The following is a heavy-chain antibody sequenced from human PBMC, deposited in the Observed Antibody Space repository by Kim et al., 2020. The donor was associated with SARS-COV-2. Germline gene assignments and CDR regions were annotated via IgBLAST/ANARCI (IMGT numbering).Heavy chain of an antibody. V-gene: IGHV1-8*01. CDR3: ARGVKVPAAIWISYYYYYMDV. J-gene: IGHJ6*03. D-gene: IGHD2-2*01. CDR2: MNPNSGNT. Sequence: ASAKVSCKASGYTFTSYDINWVRQATGQGLEWMGWMNPNSGNTGYAQKFQGRVTMTRNTSISTAYMELSSLRSEDTAVYYCARGVKVPAAIWISYYYYYMDVWGKGTTVTVSS. CDR1: GYTFTSYD.